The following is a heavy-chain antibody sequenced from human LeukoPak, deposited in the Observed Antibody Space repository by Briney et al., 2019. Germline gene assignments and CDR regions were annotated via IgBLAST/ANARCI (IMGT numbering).Heavy chain of an antibody. CDR1: GGTFSSYA. CDR3: AKYYYDSSGYEIPDY. Sequence: SVKVSCKASGGTFSSYAISWVRQSPGQGLEWMGGIIPIFGTANYAQKFQGRVTITADESTSTAYMELSSLRSEDTAVYYCAKYYYDSSGYEIPDYWGQGTLVTVSS. CDR2: IIPIFGTA. V-gene: IGHV1-69*01. D-gene: IGHD3-22*01. J-gene: IGHJ4*02.